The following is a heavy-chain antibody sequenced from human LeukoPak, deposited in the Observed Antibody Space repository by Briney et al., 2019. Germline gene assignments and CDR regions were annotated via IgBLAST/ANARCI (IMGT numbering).Heavy chain of an antibody. CDR2: ITTFNGHT. CDR1: GYRFTAYG. V-gene: IGHV1-18*01. D-gene: IGHD3-22*01. J-gene: IGHJ6*03. Sequence: GASVKVSYKASGYRFTAYGINWVRQAPGQGLEWMGGITTFNGHTRYGQRFQDRVTMTADSDTGTVYMELRNLRFEDTGVYFCVRDPGGSGYYYLHQSMEAWGKGTTVTVSS. CDR3: VRDPGGSGYYYLHQSMEA.